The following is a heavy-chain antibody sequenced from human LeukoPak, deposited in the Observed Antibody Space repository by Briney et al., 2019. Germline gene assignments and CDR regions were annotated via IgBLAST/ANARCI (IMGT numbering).Heavy chain of an antibody. CDR3: VRGGQRFDP. CDR1: GFTFGSYA. Sequence: PGGSLRLSCAASGFTFGSYAMSWVRQAPGKGLECVANIKFDESEKYYVDSVKGRFTISRDNAKNSLYLQLNSLRAEDTAVYYCVRGGQRFDPWGQGTLVTVSS. V-gene: IGHV3-7*01. J-gene: IGHJ5*02. CDR2: IKFDESEK.